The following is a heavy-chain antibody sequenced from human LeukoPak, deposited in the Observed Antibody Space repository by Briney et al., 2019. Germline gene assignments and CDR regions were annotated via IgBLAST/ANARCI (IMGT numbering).Heavy chain of an antibody. V-gene: IGHV3-23*01. CDR3: ARGHSGWYDY. J-gene: IGHJ4*02. Sequence: GGSLRLSCAASGFTFSSSAMSWVRQAPGKGLEWVSLFSGSGGSTYYADSVKGRFTISRDNSKNTVYLEMNSLTAEDTAVYYCARGHSGWYDYWGRGTLVTVSS. CDR1: GFTFSSSA. D-gene: IGHD6-19*01. CDR2: FSGSGGST.